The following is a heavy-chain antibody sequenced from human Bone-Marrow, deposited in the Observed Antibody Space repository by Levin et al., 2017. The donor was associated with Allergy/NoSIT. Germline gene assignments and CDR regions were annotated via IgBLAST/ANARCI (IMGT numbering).Heavy chain of an antibody. J-gene: IGHJ3*02. CDR3: ARGVGSYKSGAFDI. D-gene: IGHD1-26*01. CDR1: GGSISSYY. CDR2: VFYSGST. V-gene: IGHV4-59*08. Sequence: SETLSLTCAVSGGSISSYYWSWIRQPPGKGLEWIGYVFYSGSTNSSPSLKSRVTISVDTSKNQFSLKLSSVTAADTALYYCARGVGSYKSGAFDIWGQGTMVTVSS.